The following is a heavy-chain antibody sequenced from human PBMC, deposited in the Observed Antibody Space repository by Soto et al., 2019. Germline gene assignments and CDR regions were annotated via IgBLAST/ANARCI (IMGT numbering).Heavy chain of an antibody. CDR1: GFTFSSYA. CDR2: ISNDGNKK. J-gene: IGHJ4*02. Sequence: QVQLVESGGGVVQPGRSLRLSCATSGFTFSSYAMHWVRQAPGKGVEWVAGISNDGNKKYYADSVKGRFTISRDNSKNTLYLQMNSLRPEDTAVYYCARVATVVTPPSDYWGQGTLVTVSS. D-gene: IGHD4-17*01. CDR3: ARVATVVTPPSDY. V-gene: IGHV3-30-3*01.